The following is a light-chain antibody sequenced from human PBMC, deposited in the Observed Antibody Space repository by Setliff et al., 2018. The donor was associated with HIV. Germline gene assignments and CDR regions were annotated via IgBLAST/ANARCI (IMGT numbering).Light chain of an antibody. CDR1: SSDVGRYDY. Sequence: QSALTQPASVSGSPGQSVTISCTGTSSDVGRYDYVSWYQQHPGKAPKLIIYDVTKRPSGVPDRFSGSKSGNTASLTISGLQSEDEGDYFCCSYAGTYTSLYVFGAGTKVTVL. V-gene: IGLV2-11*01. CDR2: DVT. CDR3: CSYAGTYTSLYV. J-gene: IGLJ1*01.